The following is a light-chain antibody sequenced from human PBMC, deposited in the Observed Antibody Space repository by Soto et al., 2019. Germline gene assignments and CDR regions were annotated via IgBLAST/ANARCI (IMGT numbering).Light chain of an antibody. CDR3: SSYVGSNIFV. CDR2: EVT. V-gene: IGLV2-8*01. Sequence: QSALTQPPSASGSPGQSVTISCTGTSNDVGGYNYVSWYQQHPGKAPKLIIYEVTKRPSGVPDRFSGSKSGNTASLTVSGLQAEDEADYYCSSYVGSNIFVFGTVTKLTVL. CDR1: SNDVGGYNY. J-gene: IGLJ1*01.